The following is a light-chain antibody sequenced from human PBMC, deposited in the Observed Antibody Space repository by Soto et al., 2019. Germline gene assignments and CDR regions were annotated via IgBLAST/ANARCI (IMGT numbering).Light chain of an antibody. CDR1: SSDVGGYNY. CDR3: SSYAGSNILL. Sequence: QSALTQPPSASGSPGQSVAISCTGTSSDVGGYNYVSWYQRHPGKAPKLMIFEVTKRPSGVPARFSGSKSGNTASLTVSGLQAEDEGDYYCSSYAGSNILLFGGGTKLTVL. J-gene: IGLJ2*01. V-gene: IGLV2-8*01. CDR2: EVT.